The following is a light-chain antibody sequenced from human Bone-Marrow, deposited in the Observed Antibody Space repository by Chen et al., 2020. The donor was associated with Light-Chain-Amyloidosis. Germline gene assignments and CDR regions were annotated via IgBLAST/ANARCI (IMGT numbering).Light chain of an antibody. V-gene: IGLV1-51*01. CDR1: SSNIGNSY. Sequence: QSVLTQPPSVSAAPGHKVTISCSGNSSNIGNSYVSWYQQLPGTAPNLLIYDTSNRPSGTPDRFSGSKSGTSATLGITGLQTGDEADYYCESRDSSLHWVFGGGTKLTVL. J-gene: IGLJ3*02. CDR3: ESRDSSLHWV. CDR2: DTS.